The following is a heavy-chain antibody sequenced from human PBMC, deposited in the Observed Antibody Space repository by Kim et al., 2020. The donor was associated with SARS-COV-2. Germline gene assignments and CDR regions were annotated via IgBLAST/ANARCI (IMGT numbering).Heavy chain of an antibody. Sequence: SETLSLTCTVSGGSISSSSYYWGWIRQPPGKGLEWIGSIYYSGSTYYNPSLKSRVTISVDTSKNQFSLKLSSVTAADTAVYYFARHLYSSSLYYYYYYGMDVWGQGTTVTVSS. CDR3: ARHLYSSSLYYYYYYGMDV. CDR2: IYYSGST. V-gene: IGHV4-39*01. D-gene: IGHD6-6*01. CDR1: GGSISSSSYY. J-gene: IGHJ6*02.